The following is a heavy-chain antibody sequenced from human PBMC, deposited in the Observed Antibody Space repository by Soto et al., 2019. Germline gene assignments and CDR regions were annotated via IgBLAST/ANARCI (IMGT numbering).Heavy chain of an antibody. V-gene: IGHV4-30-4*01. CDR2: IYYSGST. D-gene: IGHD6-6*01. CDR1: GGSISSGDYY. CDR3: ARTTYSSSPHFDY. J-gene: IGHJ4*02. Sequence: SETLSLTCTVSGGSISSGDYYWSWIRQPPGKGLEWIGYIYYSGSTYYNPSLKSRVTISVDTSKNQFSLKLSSVTAADTAVYYCARTTYSSSPHFDYWGQGTLVTVSS.